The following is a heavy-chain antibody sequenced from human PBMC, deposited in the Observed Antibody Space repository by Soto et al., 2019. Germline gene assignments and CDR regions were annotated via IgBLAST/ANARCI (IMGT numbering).Heavy chain of an antibody. CDR2: IYYSGST. CDR1: GGSISSGDYY. CDR3: ARVVTGTMGYYYYGMDV. D-gene: IGHD1-7*01. J-gene: IGHJ6*02. V-gene: IGHV4-30-4*01. Sequence: QVQLQESGPGLVKPSQTLSLTCTVSGGSISSGDYYWSWIRQPPGKGLEWIGYIYYSGSTYYNPSLKSRVTISVDTSKNQFSLKLSSVTAADTAVYYCARVVTGTMGYYYYGMDVWGQGTTVTVSS.